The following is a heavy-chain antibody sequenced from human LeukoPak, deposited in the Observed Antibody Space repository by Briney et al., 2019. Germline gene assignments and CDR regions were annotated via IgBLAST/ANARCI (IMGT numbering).Heavy chain of an antibody. CDR2: IYYSGST. J-gene: IGHJ6*03. D-gene: IGHD4-11*01. CDR3: ARHVGYSNYIGYYYYYYMDV. V-gene: IGHV4-39*01. CDR1: GGSISSSSYY. Sequence: SETLSLTCTVSGGSISSSSYYWGWIRQPPGTGLEWIGSIYYSGSTYYNPSLKSRVTISVDTSKNQFSLKLSSVTAADTAVYYCARHVGYSNYIGYYYYYYMDVWGKGTTVTVSS.